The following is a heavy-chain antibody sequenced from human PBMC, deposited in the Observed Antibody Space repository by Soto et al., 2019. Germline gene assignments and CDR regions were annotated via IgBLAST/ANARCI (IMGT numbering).Heavy chain of an antibody. D-gene: IGHD3-22*01. Sequence: GGSLRLSCAASGFTFSSYSMSWVRQAPGKGLEWVSYITSSSSTLYYADSVEGRFTISRDNAKNSLYLQMNSLRDEDTAVYYCARVYYYDSSALFDPWGQGTMVTVSS. CDR2: ITSSSSTL. V-gene: IGHV3-48*02. CDR1: GFTFSSYS. CDR3: ARVYYYDSSALFDP. J-gene: IGHJ5*02.